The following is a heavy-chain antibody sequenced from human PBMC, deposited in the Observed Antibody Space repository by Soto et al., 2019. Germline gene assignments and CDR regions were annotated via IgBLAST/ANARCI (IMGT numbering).Heavy chain of an antibody. CDR1: GGSFSGYY. CDR2: INHSGST. CDR3: ARDTMVRGVPDAFDI. V-gene: IGHV4-34*01. Sequence: QVQLQQWGAGLLKPSETLSLTCAVYGGSFSGYYWSWIRQPPGKGLEWIGEINHSGSTNYNPSLKSRVTISVDTSKNQFSLKLSSVTAADTAVYYCARDTMVRGVPDAFDIWGQGTMVTVSS. D-gene: IGHD3-10*01. J-gene: IGHJ3*02.